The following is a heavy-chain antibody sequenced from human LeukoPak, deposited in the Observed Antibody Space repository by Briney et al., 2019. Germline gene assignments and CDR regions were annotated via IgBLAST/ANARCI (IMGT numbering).Heavy chain of an antibody. CDR2: IYYSGST. CDR3: ARDMGSVAGHDY. D-gene: IGHD6-13*01. V-gene: IGHV4-59*01. Sequence: SETLSLTCTVSGGSISDYYWSWIRQPPGKGLEWIGYIYYSGSTHYNPSLKSRVTISVDTSKSQFPLKMTSVTSADTALYYCARDMGSVAGHDYWGQGTLVTVSS. CDR1: GGSISDYY. J-gene: IGHJ4*02.